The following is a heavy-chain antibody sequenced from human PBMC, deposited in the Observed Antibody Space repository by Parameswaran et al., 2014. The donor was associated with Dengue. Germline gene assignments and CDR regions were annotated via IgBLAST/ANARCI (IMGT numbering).Heavy chain of an antibody. V-gene: IGHV1-3*01. CDR2: INAGNGNT. Sequence: WVRQAPGQRLEWMGWINAGNGNTKYSQKFQGRVTITRDTSASTAYMELSSLRSEDTAVYYCARWLTTWGILHYYGMDVWGQGTTVTVSS. J-gene: IGHJ6*02. CDR3: ARWLTTWGILHYYGMDV. D-gene: IGHD3-16*01.